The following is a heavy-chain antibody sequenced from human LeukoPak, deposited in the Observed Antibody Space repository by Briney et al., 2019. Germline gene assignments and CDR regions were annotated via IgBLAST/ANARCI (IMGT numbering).Heavy chain of an antibody. CDR1: RFRFSSYW. V-gene: IGHV3-7*05. CDR3: ARSAINTYHYHSTGYSSHVLSV. Sequence: GGSLRLSCAASRFRFSSYWMSWARQAPGKGLEWVANIKQDGSEKYYVDSVKGRFTISRDNAKNSLYLQMNSLRAEDTAVYYCARSAINTYHYHSTGYSSHVLSVWGQGTMVTVSS. D-gene: IGHD3-22*01. J-gene: IGHJ3*01. CDR2: IKQDGSEK.